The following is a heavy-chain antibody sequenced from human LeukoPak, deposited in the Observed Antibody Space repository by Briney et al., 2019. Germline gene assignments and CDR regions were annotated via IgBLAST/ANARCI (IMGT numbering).Heavy chain of an antibody. D-gene: IGHD4-11*01. V-gene: IGHV1-69*13. Sequence: SVKVSCKASGGTFSSYAISWVRQAPGQGLEWMGGIIPIFGTANYAQKFQGRVTITADESTSTAYMELSSLRSEDTAVYYCASADYPGYYFDYWGQGTLVTVPS. CDR3: ASADYPGYYFDY. CDR1: GGTFSSYA. J-gene: IGHJ4*02. CDR2: IIPIFGTA.